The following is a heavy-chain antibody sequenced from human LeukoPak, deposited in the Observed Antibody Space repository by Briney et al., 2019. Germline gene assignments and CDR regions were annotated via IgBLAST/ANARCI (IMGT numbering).Heavy chain of an antibody. V-gene: IGHV1-69*05. CDR2: IIPIFGTA. J-gene: IGHJ4*02. CDR3: ARVGYSYGYPFDY. D-gene: IGHD5-18*01. Sequence: ASVKVSCKASGGTFSSYAISWVRQAPGQGLEWMGGIIPIFGTANYAQKFQGRVTITTDESTSTAYMELSSPRSEDTAVYYCARVGYSYGYPFDYWGQGTLVTVSS. CDR1: GGTFSSYA.